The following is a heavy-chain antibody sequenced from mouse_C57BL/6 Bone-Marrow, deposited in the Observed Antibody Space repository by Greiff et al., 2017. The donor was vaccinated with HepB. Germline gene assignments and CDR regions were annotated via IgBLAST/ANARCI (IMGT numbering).Heavy chain of an antibody. CDR1: GYSITSGYD. Sequence: ESGPGMVKPSQSLSLTCTVTGYSITSGYDWHWIRHFPGNKLEWMGYISYSGSTNYNPSLKSRISITHDTSKNHFFLKLNSVTTEDTATYYCARAGYYSNYEGYYFDYWGQGTTLTVSS. D-gene: IGHD2-5*01. CDR3: ARAGYYSNYEGYYFDY. CDR2: ISYSGST. V-gene: IGHV3-1*01. J-gene: IGHJ2*01.